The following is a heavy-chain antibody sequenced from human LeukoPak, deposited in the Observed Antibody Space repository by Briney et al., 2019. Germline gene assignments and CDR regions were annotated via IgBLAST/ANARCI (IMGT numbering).Heavy chain of an antibody. Sequence: GGSLRLSCAASGFTFNTYGLHWVRQAPGKGLEWVAVVTYDRANKYYADSVKGRFTISRDNSKNTLYLQMNSLRAEDTAVYYCAREKANDAFDIWGQGTMVTVSS. CDR2: VTYDRANK. J-gene: IGHJ3*02. V-gene: IGHV3-30-3*01. CDR1: GFTFNTYG. CDR3: AREKANDAFDI.